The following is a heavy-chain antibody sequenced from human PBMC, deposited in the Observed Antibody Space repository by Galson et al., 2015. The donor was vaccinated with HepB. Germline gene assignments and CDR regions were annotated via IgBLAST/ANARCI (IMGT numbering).Heavy chain of an antibody. CDR1: GFTFSSYA. D-gene: IGHD4-17*01. V-gene: IGHV3-30-3*01. CDR3: ASYGDYLDY. Sequence: SLRLSCAASGFTFSSYAMHWVRQAPGKGLEWVAVISYGGSNKYSADSVKGRFTISRDNSKNTLYLQMNSLRAEDTAVYYCASYGDYLDYWGQGTLVTVSS. CDR2: ISYGGSNK. J-gene: IGHJ4*02.